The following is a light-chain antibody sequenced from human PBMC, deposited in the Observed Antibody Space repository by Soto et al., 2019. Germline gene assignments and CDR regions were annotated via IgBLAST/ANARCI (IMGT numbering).Light chain of an antibody. CDR2: GAS. J-gene: IGKJ5*01. CDR3: QQRDSWPIT. CDR1: QSVDSY. V-gene: IGKV3-11*01. Sequence: EIVLTQSRASQAYSPEQIPTLSCXASQSVDSYLVWYQQKPGQAPRLLIFGASNRATGIPARFSGSGSGTDFTLTINSLEPDDFAVYYCQQRDSWPITFGQGTRLEIK.